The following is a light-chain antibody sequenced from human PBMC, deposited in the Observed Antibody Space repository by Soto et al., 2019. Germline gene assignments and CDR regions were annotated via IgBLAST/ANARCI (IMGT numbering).Light chain of an antibody. V-gene: IGKV3-20*01. CDR1: QSVSNNY. Sequence: EIVLTQSPGTLSLSPGERATLSCRASQSVSNNYLAWYQQKPGQAPRLLIYGASNGATGIPDRFSGSGSGTDLTLTISRLEPEDFAVYYCQQYGSSGTFGQGTKVDIK. J-gene: IGKJ1*01. CDR3: QQYGSSGT. CDR2: GAS.